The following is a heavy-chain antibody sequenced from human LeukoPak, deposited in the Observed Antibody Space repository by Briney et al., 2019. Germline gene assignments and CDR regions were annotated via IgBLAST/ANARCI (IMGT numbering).Heavy chain of an antibody. Sequence: PGGSLRLSCAASGSTFDDYGMSWVRQAPGKGLEWVSGINWNGGSTGYADSVKGRFTISRDNAKNSLYLQMNSLRAEDTALYYCARDTPRWDYDILTGYSHPILWGQGTLVTVSS. J-gene: IGHJ4*02. CDR1: GSTFDDYG. CDR3: ARDTPRWDYDILTGYSHPIL. D-gene: IGHD3-9*01. CDR2: INWNGGST. V-gene: IGHV3-20*04.